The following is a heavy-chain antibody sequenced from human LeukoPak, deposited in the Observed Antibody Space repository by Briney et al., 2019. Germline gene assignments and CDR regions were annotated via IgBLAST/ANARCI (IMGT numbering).Heavy chain of an antibody. Sequence: PGGSLRLSCAASGFTFSSYSMNWVRQAPGKGLEWVAVISYDGSNKYYADSVKGRFTISRDNSKNTLYLQMNSLRAEDTAVYYCARGRVLLWFGEFWGQGTLVTVSS. CDR3: ARGRVLLWFGEF. CDR1: GFTFSSYS. D-gene: IGHD3-10*01. CDR2: ISYDGSNK. V-gene: IGHV3-30*03. J-gene: IGHJ4*02.